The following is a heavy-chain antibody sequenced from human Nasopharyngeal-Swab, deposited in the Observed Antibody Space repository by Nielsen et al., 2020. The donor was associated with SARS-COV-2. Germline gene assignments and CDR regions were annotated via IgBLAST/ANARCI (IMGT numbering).Heavy chain of an antibody. CDR3: AAGLGRRFDY. V-gene: IGHV1-58*02. Sequence: SVKVSCKASGYTFTGYYMHWVRQAPGQGLEWIGWIVVGSGNTNYAQKFQERVTITRDMSTSTAYMELSSLRSEDTAVYYCAAGLGRRFDYWGQGTLVTVSS. D-gene: IGHD1-26*01. CDR2: IVVGSGNT. J-gene: IGHJ4*02. CDR1: GYTFTGYY.